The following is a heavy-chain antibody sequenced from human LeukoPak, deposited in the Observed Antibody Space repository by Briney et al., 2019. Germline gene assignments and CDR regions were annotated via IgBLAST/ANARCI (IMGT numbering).Heavy chain of an antibody. Sequence: GGSLRLSCAASGFTFSSYSMNWVRQAPGKGLEWVSSISSSSSYIYYADSVKGRFTISRDNAKNSLYLQMNSLRAEDTAVYYCASGVSQRLVSVSGYYYGMDVWGQGTTVTVSS. D-gene: IGHD6-13*01. CDR1: GFTFSSYS. CDR3: ASGVSQRLVSVSGYYYGMDV. V-gene: IGHV3-21*01. J-gene: IGHJ6*02. CDR2: ISSSSSYI.